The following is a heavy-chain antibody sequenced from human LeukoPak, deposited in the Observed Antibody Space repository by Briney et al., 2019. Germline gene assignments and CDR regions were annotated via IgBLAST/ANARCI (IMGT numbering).Heavy chain of an antibody. J-gene: IGHJ4*02. CDR2: ISSSSIYT. CDR1: GFIFSNYA. D-gene: IGHD3-22*01. Sequence: GGSLRLSCSVSGFIFSNYAMYWIRQAPGKGLEWVSYISSSSIYTNYADSVKGRFTISRGNAKNSLYLQMNSLRAEDTAVYYCARVYYDSSGYVPNYFDFWGQGTLVTVSS. CDR3: ARVYYDSSGYVPNYFDF. V-gene: IGHV3-11*05.